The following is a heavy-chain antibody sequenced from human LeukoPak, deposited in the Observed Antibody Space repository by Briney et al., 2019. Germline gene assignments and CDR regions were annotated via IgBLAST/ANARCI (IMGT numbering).Heavy chain of an antibody. CDR2: INHSGST. Sequence: SSETLSLTCAVYGGSFSGYYWSWIRQPPGKGLEWIGEINHSGSTNYNPSLKSRVTISVDTSKNQFSLKLSSVTAADTAVYYCARTTVNDYYYYYMDVWGKGTPVTVSS. CDR3: ARTTVNDYYYYYMDV. J-gene: IGHJ6*03. CDR1: GGSFSGYY. V-gene: IGHV4-34*01. D-gene: IGHD4-11*01.